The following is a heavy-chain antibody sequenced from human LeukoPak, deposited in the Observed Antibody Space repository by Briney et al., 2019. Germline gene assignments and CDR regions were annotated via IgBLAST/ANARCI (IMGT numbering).Heavy chain of an antibody. V-gene: IGHV3-53*04. CDR2: IYSGGST. D-gene: IGHD3-10*01. J-gene: IGHJ5*02. CDR1: GFTVSSNY. CDR3: ARHYGSGSHDWFDP. Sequence: GGSLRLSCAASGFTVSSNYMSWVRQAPGKGLEWVSVIYSGGSTYYADSVKGRFTISRHNSKNTLYLQMNSLRAEDTAVYYCARHYGSGSHDWFDPWGQGTLVTVSS.